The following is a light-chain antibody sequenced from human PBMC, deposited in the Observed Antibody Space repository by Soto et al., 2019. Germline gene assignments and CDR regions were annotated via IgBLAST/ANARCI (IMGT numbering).Light chain of an antibody. CDR2: LGS. CDR1: QSLLHSNGYNY. CDR3: MQALQTPL. V-gene: IGKV2-28*01. J-gene: IGKJ1*01. Sequence: DSVMTQSPLSLPVTPGEPASISCRSSQSLLHSNGYNYLDWYLQKPGQSPQLLIYLGSNRASGVPDRFSGSGSGTDFTLKISRVEAEDVGVYYCMQALQTPLFGQGTKVDIK.